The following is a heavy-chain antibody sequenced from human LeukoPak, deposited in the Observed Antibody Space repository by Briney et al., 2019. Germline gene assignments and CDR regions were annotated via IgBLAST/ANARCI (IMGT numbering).Heavy chain of an antibody. V-gene: IGHV1-69*13. CDR2: IIPIFGTA. CDR1: GGTFSSYA. Sequence: SVKVSCKASGGTFSSYAISWVRQAPGQGLEWMGGIIPIFGTANYAQKFQGRVTITADESTSTAYMELSSLRSEDTAVYYCASEPIYCGGDCYSRYFDYWGQGTLVTVSS. CDR3: ASEPIYCGGDCYSRYFDY. D-gene: IGHD2-21*02. J-gene: IGHJ4*02.